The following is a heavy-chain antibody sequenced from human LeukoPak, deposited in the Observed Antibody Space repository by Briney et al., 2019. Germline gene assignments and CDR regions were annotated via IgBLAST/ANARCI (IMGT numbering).Heavy chain of an antibody. CDR3: ARDVVVTATDY. J-gene: IGHJ4*02. Sequence: SETLSLTCTVSGGSISSSSYYWGGIRHPPGKGLEWIGSIYYSGSTYYNPSLKSRVTISVDTSKNQFSLKLSSVTAADTAVYYCARDVVVTATDYWGQGTLVTVSS. CDR2: IYYSGST. CDR1: GGSISSSSYY. D-gene: IGHD2-21*02. V-gene: IGHV4-39*07.